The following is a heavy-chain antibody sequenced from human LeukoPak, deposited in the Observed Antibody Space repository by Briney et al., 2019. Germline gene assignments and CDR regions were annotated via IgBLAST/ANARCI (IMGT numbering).Heavy chain of an antibody. CDR2: IYPGDSDT. V-gene: IGHV5-51*01. Sequence: GESLKISCEASGYSFISYWIGWVRQMPGKGLEWMGSIYPGDSDTRYSPSFQGQVTISVDKSINTSYLQWSSLKASDTAMYYCAKLGGYSQNWFDPWGQGTLVTASS. D-gene: IGHD5-18*01. J-gene: IGHJ5*02. CDR1: GYSFISYW. CDR3: AKLGGYSQNWFDP.